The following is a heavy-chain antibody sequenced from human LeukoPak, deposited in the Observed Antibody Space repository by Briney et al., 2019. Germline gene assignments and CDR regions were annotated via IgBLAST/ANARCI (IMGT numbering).Heavy chain of an antibody. CDR1: GGTFSSYA. D-gene: IGHD2-21*02. CDR2: ISAYNGNT. Sequence: ASVKVSCKASGGTFSSYAISWVRQAPGQGLEWMGWISAYNGNTNYAQKLQGRVTMTTDTSTSTAYMELRSLRSDDTAVYYCARVGVVVTAMPFDYWGQGTLVTVSS. CDR3: ARVGVVVTAMPFDY. J-gene: IGHJ4*02. V-gene: IGHV1-18*01.